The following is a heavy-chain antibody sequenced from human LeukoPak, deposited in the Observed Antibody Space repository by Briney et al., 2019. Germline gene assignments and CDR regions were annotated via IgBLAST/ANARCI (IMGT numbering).Heavy chain of an antibody. J-gene: IGHJ4*02. CDR1: GFTFSSYW. V-gene: IGHV3-7*01. CDR2: IKPDGSEK. Sequence: GGSLRLSCAASGFTFSSYWMTWVRQAPGKGLEWVANIKPDGSEKYYVDSVKGRFTISRDNAKSSLYLQMNSLRVEDSAVYYCARNTAYWGKGTLVTVSS. CDR3: ARNTAY. D-gene: IGHD2-21*02.